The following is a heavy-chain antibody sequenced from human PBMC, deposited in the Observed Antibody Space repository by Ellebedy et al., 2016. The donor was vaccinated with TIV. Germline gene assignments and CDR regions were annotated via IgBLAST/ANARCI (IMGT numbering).Heavy chain of an antibody. Sequence: SETLSLTCTVSGGSISNSNYFWDWIRQPPGKGLEWIGSIYFSGITYYNPSLKSRVTISVDTSENQFSLKLSSVTAADTALYYCARRRYYYDGDGYYYYYFDLWGRGSLVSVSS. J-gene: IGHJ2*01. CDR3: ARRRYYYDGDGYYYYYFDL. CDR2: IYFSGIT. D-gene: IGHD3-22*01. V-gene: IGHV4-39*01. CDR1: GGSISNSNYF.